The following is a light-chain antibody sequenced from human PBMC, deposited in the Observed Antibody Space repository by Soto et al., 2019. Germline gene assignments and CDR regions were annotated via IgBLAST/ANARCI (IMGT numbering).Light chain of an antibody. CDR3: QHYNSYSEA. Sequence: DIQLTQTPSTLSASIGDRVTITCRASQSLSGWLASYQQTPGKAPKLLISDAFRLESGVPSRFRGSGSGTEFTLTISSLQPDDFATYYCQHYNSYSEAFGQGTKVDIK. CDR2: DAF. CDR1: QSLSGW. J-gene: IGKJ1*01. V-gene: IGKV1-5*01.